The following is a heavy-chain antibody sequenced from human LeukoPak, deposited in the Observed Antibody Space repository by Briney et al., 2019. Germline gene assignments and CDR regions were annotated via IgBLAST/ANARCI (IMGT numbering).Heavy chain of an antibody. CDR2: ISGSGGST. CDR1: GFTFSSYA. V-gene: IGHV3-23*01. Sequence: PGGSLRLSCAASGFTFSSYAMSWVRQAPGKGLEWVSAISGSGGSTYYADSVKGRFTISRDNSKNTLYLQMNSLRAEDTAVYYCAKEIRGPTMDPHSGSYYGGDYWGQGTLVTVSS. J-gene: IGHJ4*02. D-gene: IGHD1-26*01. CDR3: AKEIRGPTMDPHSGSYYGGDY.